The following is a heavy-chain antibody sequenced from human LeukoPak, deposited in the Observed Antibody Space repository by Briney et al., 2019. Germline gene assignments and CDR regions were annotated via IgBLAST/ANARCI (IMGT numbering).Heavy chain of an antibody. Sequence: AAVKVSSKASGDTFTISGISWVRQAPGQGLEWMGWISAYNGDTNYAQKLQGRVTMTTDTSTSTAYMELRSLRSDDTAVYYCARDEGKWYSSSWLPYYYYGMDVWGQGTTVTVSS. V-gene: IGHV1-18*01. CDR2: ISAYNGDT. D-gene: IGHD6-13*01. CDR1: GDTFTISG. CDR3: ARDEGKWYSSSWLPYYYYGMDV. J-gene: IGHJ6*02.